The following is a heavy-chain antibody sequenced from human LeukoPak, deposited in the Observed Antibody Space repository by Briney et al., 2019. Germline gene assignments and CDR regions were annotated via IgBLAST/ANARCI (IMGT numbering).Heavy chain of an antibody. D-gene: IGHD1-26*01. CDR3: ARVRDLGATGPFDY. V-gene: IGHV1-2*02. CDR2: INPNSGGT. Sequence: ASVKVSCKASGYTFTGYYMHWVQQAPGQGLEWMGWINPNSGGTNYAQKFQGRVTMTRDTSISTAYMELSRLRSDDTAVYYCARVRDLGATGPFDYWGQGTLVTVSS. CDR1: GYTFTGYY. J-gene: IGHJ4*02.